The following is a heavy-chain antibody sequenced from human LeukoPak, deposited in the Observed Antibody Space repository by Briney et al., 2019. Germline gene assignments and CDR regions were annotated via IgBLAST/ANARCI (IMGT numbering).Heavy chain of an antibody. Sequence: GGSLRLSCAASGFTLSSYSMNWVRQAPGKGLEWVSSISSSSSYIYYADSVKDRFTISRDNAKNSLYLQMNSLRAEDTAVYYCAGEVRLNNWFDPWGQGTLVTVSS. J-gene: IGHJ5*02. CDR3: AGEVRLNNWFDP. D-gene: IGHD1-1*01. CDR2: ISSSSSYI. V-gene: IGHV3-21*01. CDR1: GFTLSSYS.